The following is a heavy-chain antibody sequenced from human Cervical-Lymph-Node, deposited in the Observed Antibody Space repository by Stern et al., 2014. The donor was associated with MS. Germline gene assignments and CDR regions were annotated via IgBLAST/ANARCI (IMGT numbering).Heavy chain of an antibody. CDR3: ASDYASSTS. CDR2: ISSSGGSI. Sequence: EVQLVESGGGLVQPGGSLRLSCAASGFTFSTYSMNWVRQAPGKGLQWLSYISSSGGSIYYADSVKGRFTISRDNAKNSLYLQMNSLRAEDTAMYYCASDYASSTSWGQGTLVTVSS. J-gene: IGHJ4*02. D-gene: IGHD3-16*01. CDR1: GFTFSTYS. V-gene: IGHV3-48*01.